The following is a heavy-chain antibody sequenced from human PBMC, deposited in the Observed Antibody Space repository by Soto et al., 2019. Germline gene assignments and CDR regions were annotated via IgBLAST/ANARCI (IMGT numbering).Heavy chain of an antibody. D-gene: IGHD2-2*01. Sequence: SETLSLTCAVVGGSFSGYYWRWIRQPPGKGLEWIGEINHSGSTNYNPSLKSRVTISVDTSKNQFSLKLSSVTAADTAVYFCASVCTSCFSPLFDYWGQGTLVTVSS. CDR1: GGSFSGYY. V-gene: IGHV4-34*01. CDR3: ASVCTSCFSPLFDY. J-gene: IGHJ4*02. CDR2: INHSGST.